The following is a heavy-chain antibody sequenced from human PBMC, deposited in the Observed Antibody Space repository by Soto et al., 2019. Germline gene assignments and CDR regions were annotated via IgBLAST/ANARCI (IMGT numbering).Heavy chain of an antibody. CDR1: GFTFSSYS. D-gene: IGHD6-13*01. Sequence: PVGSLRLSCAASGFTFSSYSMNWVRQAPGKGLEWVSSISSSSSYIYYADSVKGRFTISRDNAKNSLYLQMNSLRAEDTAVYYCARDRYQSSSWYVDYYYYGMDVWGQGTTVTVSS. J-gene: IGHJ6*02. V-gene: IGHV3-21*01. CDR2: ISSSSSYI. CDR3: ARDRYQSSSWYVDYYYYGMDV.